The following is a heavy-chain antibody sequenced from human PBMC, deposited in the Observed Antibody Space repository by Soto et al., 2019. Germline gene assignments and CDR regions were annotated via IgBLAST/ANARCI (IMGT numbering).Heavy chain of an antibody. V-gene: IGHV3-48*03. Sequence: EVQLVESGGGLVQPGGSLRLSCAGSGFTFNSNEMTWVRQATGKGLEWISSISSSGGSIYYADSVKVRFTVSRDNAKDSLSLQMNSLRAEDTAVYYCARSWGLYCSSSRCYSPGFDPCGRGTLVTVSS. CDR2: ISSSGGSI. D-gene: IGHD2-2*02. CDR3: ARSWGLYCSSSRCYSPGFDP. J-gene: IGHJ5*02. CDR1: GFTFNSNE.